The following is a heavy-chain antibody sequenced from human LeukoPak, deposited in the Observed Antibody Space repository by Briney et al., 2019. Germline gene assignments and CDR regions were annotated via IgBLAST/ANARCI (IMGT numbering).Heavy chain of an antibody. CDR1: GFTFSSYA. Sequence: GGSLRLSCAAPGFTFSSYAMSWVRQAPGKGLEWVSAISGSGGSTYYADSVKGRFTISRDNSKNTLYLQMNSLRAEDTAVYYCAGARYSSGWYLMGYFDYWGQGTLVTVSS. J-gene: IGHJ4*02. CDR2: ISGSGGST. V-gene: IGHV3-23*01. D-gene: IGHD6-19*01. CDR3: AGARYSSGWYLMGYFDY.